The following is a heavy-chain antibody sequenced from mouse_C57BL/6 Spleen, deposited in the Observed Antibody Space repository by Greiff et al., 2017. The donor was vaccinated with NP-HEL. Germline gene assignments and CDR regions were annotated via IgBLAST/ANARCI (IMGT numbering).Heavy chain of an antibody. J-gene: IGHJ1*03. CDR2: IDPSDSET. CDR1: GYTFTSYW. D-gene: IGHD1-1*01. V-gene: IGHV1-52*01. Sequence: QVQLQQPGAELVRPGSSVKLSCKASGYTFTSYWMHWVKQRPIQGLEWIGNIDPSDSETHYNQKFKDKATLTVDKSSSTAYMQLSSLTSEDSAVYYCARIGDYGSSHWYFDVWGTGTTVTVSS. CDR3: ARIGDYGSSHWYFDV.